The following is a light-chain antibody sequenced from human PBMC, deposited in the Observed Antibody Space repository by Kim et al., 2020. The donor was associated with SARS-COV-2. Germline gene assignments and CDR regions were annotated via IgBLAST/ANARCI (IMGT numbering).Light chain of an antibody. CDR3: SSYSSRSTFL. V-gene: IGLV2-18*02. Sequence: QSATISWNETSSDVGDYNRVSWYQQPPGTAHKLIIYEVNTRPSGVPDRFSGSKSGNTASLTISGLQAEDEADYYCSSYSSRSTFLFGGGTQLTVL. CDR1: SSDVGDYNR. CDR2: EVN. J-gene: IGLJ2*01.